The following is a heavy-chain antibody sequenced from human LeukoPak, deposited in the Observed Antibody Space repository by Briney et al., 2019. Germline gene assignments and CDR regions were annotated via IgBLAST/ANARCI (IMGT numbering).Heavy chain of an antibody. CDR3: AKGDGYNSYFDY. D-gene: IGHD5-24*01. J-gene: IGHJ4*02. Sequence: GGSLRLSCAASGFTFDDYGMSWVRQAPGKGLEWVSGINWNGGSTGYADSVKGRFTISRDNSKNTLYLQMNSLRAEDTAVYYCAKGDGYNSYFDYWGQGTLVTVSS. V-gene: IGHV3-20*04. CDR2: INWNGGST. CDR1: GFTFDDYG.